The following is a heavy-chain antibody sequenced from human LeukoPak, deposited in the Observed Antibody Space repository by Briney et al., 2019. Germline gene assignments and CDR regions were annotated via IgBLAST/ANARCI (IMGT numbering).Heavy chain of an antibody. CDR3: ARVRSSSWYVRFSSLGY. V-gene: IGHV3-30-3*01. D-gene: IGHD6-13*01. Sequence: GGSLRLSCAASGFTSSSYAMHWVRQAPGKGLEWVAVVSYDGSNKYYADSVKGRFTISRDNSKNTLYLQMNSLRAEDTAVYYCARVRSSSWYVRFSSLGYWGQGTLVTVSS. J-gene: IGHJ4*02. CDR2: VSYDGSNK. CDR1: GFTSSSYA.